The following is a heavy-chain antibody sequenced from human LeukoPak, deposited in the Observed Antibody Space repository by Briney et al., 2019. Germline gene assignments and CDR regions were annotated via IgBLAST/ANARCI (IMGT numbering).Heavy chain of an antibody. CDR3: AKGSKYYDFWNGYITSS. CDR1: GFTFSSYA. D-gene: IGHD3-3*01. Sequence: PGGSLRLSCAASGFTFSSYAMSWVRQAPGKGLEWVSAISGSGGSTYYADSVKGRFTTSRDNSKNTLYLQMNSLRAEDTAVYYCAKGSKYYDFWNGYITSSRGQGTLVTGSS. CDR2: ISGSGGST. V-gene: IGHV3-23*01. J-gene: IGHJ4*02.